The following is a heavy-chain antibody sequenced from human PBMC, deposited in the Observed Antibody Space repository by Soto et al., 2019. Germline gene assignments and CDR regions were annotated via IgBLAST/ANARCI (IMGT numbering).Heavy chain of an antibody. Sequence: SETLSLTCAVSGGSISSGDYSWNWIRQPPGKGLEWIGYIYYSGYTYYNPSLKSRVTISVDTSKNQFSLKLSSVTAADTAVYYCARHNGPLYVGYYYDMDVWGQGTTVTVSS. J-gene: IGHJ6*02. CDR2: IYYSGYT. V-gene: IGHV4-30-2*03. CDR3: ARHNGPLYVGYYYDMDV. CDR1: GGSISSGDYS. D-gene: IGHD3-16*01.